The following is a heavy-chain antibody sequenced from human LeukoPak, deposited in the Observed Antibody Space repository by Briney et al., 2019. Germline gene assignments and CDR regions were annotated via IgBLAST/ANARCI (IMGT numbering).Heavy chain of an antibody. Sequence: GGSLRLSCAASGFTFSDYYMSWIRQAPGKGLEWVSYISSSSSTIYYADSVKGRFTISRDNAKNSLYLQMNSLRAEDTAVYYCAKDSESYSPVVNWFDPWGQGTLVTVSS. CDR1: GFTFSDYY. CDR3: AKDSESYSPVVNWFDP. CDR2: ISSSSSTI. J-gene: IGHJ5*02. V-gene: IGHV3-11*04. D-gene: IGHD1-26*01.